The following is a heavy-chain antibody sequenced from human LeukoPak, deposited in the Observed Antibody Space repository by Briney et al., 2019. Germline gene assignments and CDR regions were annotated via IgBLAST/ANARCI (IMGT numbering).Heavy chain of an antibody. CDR1: GGSIGSSSYY. CDR2: IYYSGSN. CDR3: AGLGHGYSITTFDY. V-gene: IGHV4-39*01. Sequence: SETLSLTCTVSGGSIGSSSYYWAWIRQPPGKGLEWIGSIYYSGSNYYTPCLRSRVTIYVDKSKHQFSMKLSSVTDADTDVYYCAGLGHGYSITTFDYWGQGTLVTVSS. J-gene: IGHJ4*02. D-gene: IGHD5-24*01.